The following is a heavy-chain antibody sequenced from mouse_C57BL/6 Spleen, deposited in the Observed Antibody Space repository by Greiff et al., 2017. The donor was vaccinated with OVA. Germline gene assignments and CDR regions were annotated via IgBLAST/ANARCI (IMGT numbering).Heavy chain of an antibody. CDR2: ISYSGST. J-gene: IGHJ1*03. CDR3: ASSGSSRYFDV. Sequence: EVMLVESGPGLAKPSQTLSLTCSVSGYSITSDYWNWIRKFPGNKLEYMGYISYSGSTYYTPSLKSRISITRDTSKNQYYLQLNTVTTEDTATYYGASSGSSRYFDVWGTGTTVTVSS. D-gene: IGHD1-1*01. V-gene: IGHV3-8*01. CDR1: GYSITSDY.